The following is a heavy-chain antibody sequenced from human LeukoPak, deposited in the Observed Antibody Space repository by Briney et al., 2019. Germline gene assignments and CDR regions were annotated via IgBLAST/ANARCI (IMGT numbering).Heavy chain of an antibody. CDR3: ARHDFGDYGPFDY. D-gene: IGHD4-17*01. J-gene: IGHJ4*02. CDR1: GGSISSVGYY. CDR2: IYYSGST. V-gene: IGHV4-39*01. Sequence: PSETLSPTCTVSGGSISSVGYYWGWIRQPPGRGLEWIGTIYYSGSTYYNPSLKSRVTISVDTSKNQFSLNLDSVTAADTAVYYCARHDFGDYGPFDYWGQGTLVTVSS.